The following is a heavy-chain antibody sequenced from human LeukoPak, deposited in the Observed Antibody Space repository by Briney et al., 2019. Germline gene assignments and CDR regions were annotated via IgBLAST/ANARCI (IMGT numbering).Heavy chain of an antibody. J-gene: IGHJ5*02. CDR1: GFTVSSNY. CDR3: ARDWGGSPLGWFDT. D-gene: IGHD1-26*01. CDR2: IYSGGRT. Sequence: PGGSLRLSCAASGFTVSSNYMSWVRQAPGKGLEWVSVIYSGGRTYYADSVKGRFTISRDNSKNTLYLQMNSLRAEDTAVYYCARDWGGSPLGWFDTWGQGTLVTVSS. V-gene: IGHV3-66*01.